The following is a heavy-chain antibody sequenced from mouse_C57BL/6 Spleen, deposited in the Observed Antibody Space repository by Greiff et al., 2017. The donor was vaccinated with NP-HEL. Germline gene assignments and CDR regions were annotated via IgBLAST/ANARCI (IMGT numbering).Heavy chain of an antibody. CDR1: GFSLTSYA. CDR2: IWTGGGT. V-gene: IGHV2-9-1*01. J-gene: IGHJ1*03. Sequence: VQLQESGPGLVAPSQSLSITCTVSGFSLTSYAISWVRQPPGKGLEWLGVIWTGGGTNYNSALKSRLSISKDNSKSQVFLKMNSLQTDDTARYYCARNMRDYYGSSYGWYFDVWGTGTTVTVSS. D-gene: IGHD1-1*01. CDR3: ARNMRDYYGSSYGWYFDV.